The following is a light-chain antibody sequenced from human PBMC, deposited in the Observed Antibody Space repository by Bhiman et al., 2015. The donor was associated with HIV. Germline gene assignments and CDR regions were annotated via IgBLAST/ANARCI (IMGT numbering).Light chain of an antibody. CDR2: EVS. V-gene: IGLV2-14*01. J-gene: IGLJ1*01. Sequence: QSALTQPASVSGSPGQSITISCIGTSSDVGGYTYVSWYQHHPGKAPKVMIYEVSKRPSGISNRFSGSKSGNTASLTISGLQPEDEADYFCSTYTSLTTYVFGSGTKLTVL. CDR3: STYTSLTTYV. CDR1: SSDVGGYTY.